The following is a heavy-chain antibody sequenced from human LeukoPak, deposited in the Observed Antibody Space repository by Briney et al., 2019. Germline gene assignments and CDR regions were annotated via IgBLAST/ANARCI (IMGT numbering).Heavy chain of an antibody. CDR3: ARGPDRGGFDY. Sequence: GGSLRLSCAASGFTFSSYAMSWVRQAPGKGLEWVSAISGSGGSTYYADSVKGRFTISRDNSKNTLFLQVNSLRAEDTAVYYCARGPDRGGFDYWGQGTLVTVSS. CDR1: GFTFSSYA. CDR2: ISGSGGST. D-gene: IGHD1-14*01. J-gene: IGHJ4*02. V-gene: IGHV3-23*01.